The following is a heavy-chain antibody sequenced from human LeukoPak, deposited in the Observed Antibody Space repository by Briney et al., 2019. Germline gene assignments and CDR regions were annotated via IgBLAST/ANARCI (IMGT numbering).Heavy chain of an antibody. Sequence: SGGSLRLSCAASGFTVSSNYMSWVRQAQGKGLERVSLIYSGGVTYYAAALKGRFIISRDNSKNPLFLQMNSLRPEDTAVYYCARAPSGWSDYWYFDLGGRGTRVTVSS. D-gene: IGHD6-19*01. CDR3: ARAPSGWSDYWYFDL. V-gene: IGHV3-53*01. CDR2: IYSGGVT. CDR1: GFTVSSNY. J-gene: IGHJ2*01.